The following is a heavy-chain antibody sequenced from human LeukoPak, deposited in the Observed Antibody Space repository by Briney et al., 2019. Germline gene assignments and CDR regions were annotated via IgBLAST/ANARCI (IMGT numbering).Heavy chain of an antibody. CDR3: ARESAAGPYYFDY. D-gene: IGHD6-13*01. CDR2: IYTSGST. Sequence: SETPSLTCTVSGGSISSGSYYWSWIRQPAGKGLEWIGRIYTSGSTNYNPSLKSRVTISVDTSKNQFSLKLSSVTAADTAVYYCARESAAGPYYFDYWGQGTLVTVSS. CDR1: GGSISSGSYY. V-gene: IGHV4-61*02. J-gene: IGHJ4*02.